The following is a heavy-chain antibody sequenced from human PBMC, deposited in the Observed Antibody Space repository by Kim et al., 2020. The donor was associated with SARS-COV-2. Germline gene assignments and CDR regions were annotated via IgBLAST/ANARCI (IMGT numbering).Heavy chain of an antibody. CDR3: ARIYYYGSGSYHAFDM. J-gene: IGHJ3*02. V-gene: IGHV4-59*01. Sequence: PSLKSRVSISLDTSKNPFALKLTSVTAADTAVYYCARIYYYGSGSYHAFDMWGQGTMVTVSS. D-gene: IGHD3-10*01.